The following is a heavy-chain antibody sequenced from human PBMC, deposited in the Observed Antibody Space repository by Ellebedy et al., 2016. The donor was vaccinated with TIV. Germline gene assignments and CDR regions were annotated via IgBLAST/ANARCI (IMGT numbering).Heavy chain of an antibody. V-gene: IGHV3-48*02. Sequence: GESLKISCAASGFTFRSYSMNWVRQAPGKGLEWVSYISSSSSTIYYADSVKGRFIISRDNAKNSLYLQMNSMRDEDTAVYYCARDEAEVGATFFGYWGQGTLVTVSS. D-gene: IGHD1-26*01. CDR2: ISSSSSTI. CDR3: ARDEAEVGATFFGY. J-gene: IGHJ4*02. CDR1: GFTFRSYS.